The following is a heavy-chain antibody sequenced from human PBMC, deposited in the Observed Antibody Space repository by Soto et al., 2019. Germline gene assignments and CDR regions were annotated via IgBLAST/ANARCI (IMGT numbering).Heavy chain of an antibody. D-gene: IGHD1-26*01. CDR1: GGSFSGYY. J-gene: IGHJ5*02. V-gene: IGHV4-34*01. Sequence: SETLSLTCAVYGGSFSGYYWSWIRQPPGKGLEWIGEINHSGSTNYNPSLKSRVTISVDTSKNQFSLKLSSVTAADTAVYYCARVVGATNLNGVDNWFDPWGQGTLVTVSS. CDR2: INHSGST. CDR3: ARVVGATNLNGVDNWFDP.